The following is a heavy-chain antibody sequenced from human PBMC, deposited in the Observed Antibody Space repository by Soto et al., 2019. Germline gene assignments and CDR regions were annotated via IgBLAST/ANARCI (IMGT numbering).Heavy chain of an antibody. CDR3: ARWVEEGPHSYNWFDP. D-gene: IGHD1-1*01. V-gene: IGHV4-31*03. CDR1: GGSISSGGYY. J-gene: IGHJ5*02. Sequence: QVQLQESGPGLVKPSQTLSLTCTVSGGSISSGGYYWSWIRQHPGKGLEWIGYIYYSGSTYYNPSLKSRVTISVDTSKNQFSLKLSSVTAADTAVYYCARWVEEGPHSYNWFDPRGQGTLVTVSS. CDR2: IYYSGST.